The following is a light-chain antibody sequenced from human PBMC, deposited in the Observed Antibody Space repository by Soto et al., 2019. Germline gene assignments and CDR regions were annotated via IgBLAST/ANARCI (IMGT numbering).Light chain of an antibody. J-gene: IGKJ3*01. CDR2: AAS. CDR1: QSLNTNS. CDR3: QHYNASPLT. Sequence: EIVLTQSPGTLSLSPGERATLSFRASQSLNTNSLAWYQQKPGQTPRLLIYAASTRYTDIPDRFIGSGSGTDFALTITRLEPEDLALYYCQHYNASPLTFGPDTKLDVK. V-gene: IGKV3-20*01.